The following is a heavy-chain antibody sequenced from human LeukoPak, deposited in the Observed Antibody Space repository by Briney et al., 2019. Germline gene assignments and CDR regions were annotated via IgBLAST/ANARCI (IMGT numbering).Heavy chain of an antibody. Sequence: GGSLRLSCAASGFTFSSYAMSWVRQAPGKGLEWISAISDSGGNTYYADSVKGRFTISRDNSKNTLYLQMNSLRAEDTAVYYCAKSPLAYCSGGSCYSIGVWGKGTTVTVSS. CDR1: GFTFSSYA. CDR3: AKSPLAYCSGGSCYSIGV. J-gene: IGHJ6*03. V-gene: IGHV3-23*01. D-gene: IGHD2-15*01. CDR2: ISDSGGNT.